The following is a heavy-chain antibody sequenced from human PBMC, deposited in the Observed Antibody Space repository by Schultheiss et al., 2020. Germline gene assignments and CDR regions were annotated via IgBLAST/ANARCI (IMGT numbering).Heavy chain of an antibody. CDR3: ARGATISDYFDY. CDR1: GFTFSSYG. J-gene: IGHJ4*02. D-gene: IGHD3-3*02. Sequence: GESLKISCAASGFTFSSYGMHWVRQAPGKGLEWVAVIWYDGNNKYYADSVKGRFTISRDNSKNTLYLQMNSLRAEDTAVYYCARGATISDYFDYWGQGTLVTVSS. V-gene: IGHV3-33*01. CDR2: IWYDGNNK.